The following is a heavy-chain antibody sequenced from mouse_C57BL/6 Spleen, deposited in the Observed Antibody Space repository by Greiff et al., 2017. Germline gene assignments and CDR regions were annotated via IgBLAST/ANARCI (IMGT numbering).Heavy chain of an antibody. CDR3: ARGAGRGYYFDY. Sequence: LFNPLFSLKLSFSSSVFTFSIYSISWVRQTPEKRLEWVATISDVGSYTYYPDNVKGLFTISRDNAKNNLYLQMSHLKSEDTAMYYCARGAGRGYYFDYWGQGTTLTVSS. J-gene: IGHJ2*01. V-gene: IGHV5-4*01. CDR1: VFTFSIYS. CDR2: ISDVGSYT.